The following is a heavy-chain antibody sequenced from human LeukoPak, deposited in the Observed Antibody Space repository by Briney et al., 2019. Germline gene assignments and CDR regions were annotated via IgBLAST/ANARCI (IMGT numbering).Heavy chain of an antibody. CDR2: ISSSGSTI. CDR3: ARDPTPYGDYPYYFDY. D-gene: IGHD4-17*01. CDR1: GFTFSSYE. Sequence: GGSLRLSCAASGFTFSSYEMNWVRQAPGKGLEWVPYISSSGSTIYYADSVKGRFTISRDNAKNSLYLQMNSLRAEDTAVYYCARDPTPYGDYPYYFDYWGQGTLVTVSS. V-gene: IGHV3-48*03. J-gene: IGHJ4*02.